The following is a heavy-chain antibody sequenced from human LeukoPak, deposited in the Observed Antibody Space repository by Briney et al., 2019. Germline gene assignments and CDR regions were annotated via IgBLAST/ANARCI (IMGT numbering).Heavy chain of an antibody. D-gene: IGHD3-9*01. CDR2: ISAYNGNT. V-gene: IGHV1-18*04. J-gene: IGHJ5*02. CDR3: ARGLDILTGHSRLDP. Sequence: ASVKVSCKASGYTFTSYGISWVRQAPGQGLEWMGWISAYNGNTNYAQKLQSRVTMTTDTSTSTAYMELRSLRSDDTAVYYCARGLDILTGHSRLDPWGQGTLVTVSS. CDR1: GYTFTSYG.